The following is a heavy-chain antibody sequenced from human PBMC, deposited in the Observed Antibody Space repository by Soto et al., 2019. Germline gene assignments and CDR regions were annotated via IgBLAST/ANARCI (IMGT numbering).Heavy chain of an antibody. CDR3: ARDLGSGWTSDYYYGMDV. CDR2: INPNSGGT. D-gene: IGHD6-19*01. CDR1: GYTFTGYY. V-gene: IGHV1-2*04. Sequence: ASVKVSCKASGYTFTGYYMHWVRQAPGQGLEWMGWINPNSGGTNYAQKFQGWVTMTRDTSISTAYMELSRLRSDDTAVYYCARDLGSGWTSDYYYGMDVWGQGTTVTVS. J-gene: IGHJ6*02.